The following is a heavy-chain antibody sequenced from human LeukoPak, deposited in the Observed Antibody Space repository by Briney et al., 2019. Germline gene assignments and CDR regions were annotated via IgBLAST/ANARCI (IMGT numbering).Heavy chain of an antibody. V-gene: IGHV4-59*01. CDR2: IYYSDNT. CDR3: ARVGGLGGPTIFGF. CDR1: GGSISTYY. D-gene: IGHD3-3*01. J-gene: IGHJ2*01. Sequence: SETLSLTCTVSGGSISTYYWSWIRQPPGKGLECIGYIYYSDNTNYNPSLKGRVTISVDTSKNQFSLKLTSVTAADTAVYYCARVGGLGGPTIFGFGGRGPLATVPS.